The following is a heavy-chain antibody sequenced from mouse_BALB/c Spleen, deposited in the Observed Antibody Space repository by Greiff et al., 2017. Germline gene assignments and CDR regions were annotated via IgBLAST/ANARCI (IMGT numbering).Heavy chain of an antibody. J-gene: IGHJ2*01. V-gene: IGHV14-1*02. Sequence: EVQLQQSGAELVRPGALVKLSCKASGFNIKDYYMHWVKQRPEQGLEWIGWIDPGNGNTIYDSTFQGKASKTADTSSNTAYLQRSSLTSEDTGVYYGARYGRSYGDWGQGTTLTVSA. CDR2: IDPGNGNT. CDR1: GFNIKDYY. CDR3: ARYGRSYGD. D-gene: IGHD1-1*01.